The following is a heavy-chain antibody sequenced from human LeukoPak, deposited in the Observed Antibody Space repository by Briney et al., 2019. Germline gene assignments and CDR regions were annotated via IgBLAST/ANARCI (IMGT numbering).Heavy chain of an antibody. Sequence: GGSLRLSCAASGFTFSNSAMNWVRQAPGKGLVWVSRIHKDGTSPIYADSVKGRFTISRDNAENTLSLQMNSLRAEDTAVYFCAREAYGTGNYYSDSWGQGILVTVSS. V-gene: IGHV3-74*01. CDR1: GFTFSNSA. CDR3: AREAYGTGNYYSDS. D-gene: IGHD3-10*01. CDR2: IHKDGTSP. J-gene: IGHJ4*02.